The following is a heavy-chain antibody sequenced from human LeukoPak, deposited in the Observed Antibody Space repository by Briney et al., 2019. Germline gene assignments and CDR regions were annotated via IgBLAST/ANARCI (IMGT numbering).Heavy chain of an antibody. CDR2: ISNSGSSI. J-gene: IGHJ4*02. V-gene: IGHV3-11*01. CDR3: AKSARRATTVVGDY. CDR1: GFTFSDYY. D-gene: IGHD4-23*01. Sequence: PGGSLRLSCAASGFTFSDYYMSWIRQAPGKGLEGGSYISNSGSSIYYADSVKGRFTTSRDNAKSSLYLQMNSLRAEDTAVYYCAKSARRATTVVGDYWGQGTLVTVSS.